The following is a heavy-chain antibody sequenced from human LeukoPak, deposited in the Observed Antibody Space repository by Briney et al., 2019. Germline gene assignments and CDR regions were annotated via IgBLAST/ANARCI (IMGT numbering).Heavy chain of an antibody. CDR1: GFTFSTYN. V-gene: IGHV3-21*05. D-gene: IGHD2-8*02. J-gene: IGHJ4*02. CDR2: ISSDSRII. Sequence: GGSLRLSCAASGFTFSTYNMNWVRQAPGKGLEWVSFISSDSRIIYYADSVKGRFTISRDNAKNSLYLQMNSLRAEDTAVYYCARDPWARAAGGNYDYWGQGTLVTVSS. CDR3: ARDPWARAAGGNYDY.